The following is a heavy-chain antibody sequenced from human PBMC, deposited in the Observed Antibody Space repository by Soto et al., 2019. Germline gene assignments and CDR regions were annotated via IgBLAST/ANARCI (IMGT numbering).Heavy chain of an antibody. D-gene: IGHD3-9*01. V-gene: IGHV3-48*01. J-gene: IGHJ4*02. CDR3: ARVESEYYDILSGEKANDY. CDR2: ISSSSSTI. Sequence: EVQLVESGGGLVQPGGSLRLSCAASGFTFSSYSMNWVRQAPGKGLEWVSYISSSSSTIYYADSVKGRFTISRDNAKNSLYLQMNSLRAEDTAVYYCARVESEYYDILSGEKANDYWGQGTLVTVSS. CDR1: GFTFSSYS.